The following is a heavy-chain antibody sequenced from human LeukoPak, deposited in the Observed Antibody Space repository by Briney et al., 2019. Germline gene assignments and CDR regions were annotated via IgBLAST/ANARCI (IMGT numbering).Heavy chain of an antibody. CDR2: IKQDRSEK. CDR3: ARYCSGGSCSYYYYYYMDV. Sequence: GSLRLSCAASGFTFSNYWMSWVRQAPGKGLEWVANIKQDRSEKYYVDSVKGRFTISRDNAKNSLYLQMNSLRAEDTAVYYCARYCSGGSCSYYYYYYMDVWGKGTTVTVSS. CDR1: GFTFSNYW. J-gene: IGHJ6*03. V-gene: IGHV3-7*01. D-gene: IGHD2-15*01.